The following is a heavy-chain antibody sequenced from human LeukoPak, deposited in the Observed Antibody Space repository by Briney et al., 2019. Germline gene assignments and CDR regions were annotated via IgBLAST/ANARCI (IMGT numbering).Heavy chain of an antibody. D-gene: IGHD3-22*01. CDR3: ARVPYDYDSSGYDY. J-gene: IGHJ4*02. CDR2: INHSGST. V-gene: IGHV4-34*01. Sequence: SETLSLTCAVYGGSFSGYYWSWIRQPPGKGLEWIGEINHSGSTNYNPSLKSRVTISVDTSKNQFSLKLSSVTAADTAVYYCARVPYDYDSSGYDYWGQGTLVTVSS. CDR1: GGSFSGYY.